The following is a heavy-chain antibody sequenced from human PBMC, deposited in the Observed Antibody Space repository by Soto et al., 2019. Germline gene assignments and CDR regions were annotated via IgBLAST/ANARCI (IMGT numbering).Heavy chain of an antibody. CDR3: ARDKITGVFEY. D-gene: IGHD1-1*01. CDR2: INHSGST. J-gene: IGHJ4*02. V-gene: IGHV4-34*01. CDR1: GGSFSGYY. Sequence: QVQLQQWGAGLLKPSETLSLTCAVYGGSFSGYYWTWIRQPPGTGLEWIGEINHSGSTNYNPSLKSRVTISVDTSTNQFSLKLTSVTAADTAVYYCARDKITGVFEYWGQGTLVTVSS.